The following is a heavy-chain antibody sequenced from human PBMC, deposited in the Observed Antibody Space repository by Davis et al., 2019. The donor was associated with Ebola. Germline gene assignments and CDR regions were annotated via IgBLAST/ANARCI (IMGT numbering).Heavy chain of an antibody. V-gene: IGHV3-11*01. Sequence: GESLKISCAASGFTFSDYYMSWIRQAPGKGLEWVSYISSSGSTIYYADSMKGRFTISRDNAKNSLYLQMNSLRAEDTAVYYCARSLVGATYLSVYYYYGMDVWGQGTTVTVSS. CDR1: GFTFSDYY. CDR2: ISSSGSTI. D-gene: IGHD1-26*01. CDR3: ARSLVGATYLSVYYYYGMDV. J-gene: IGHJ6*02.